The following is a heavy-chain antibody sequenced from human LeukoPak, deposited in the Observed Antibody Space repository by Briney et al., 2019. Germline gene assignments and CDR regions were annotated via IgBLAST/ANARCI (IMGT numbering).Heavy chain of an antibody. J-gene: IGHJ6*03. CDR3: ARHRGGSYYYYYYMDV. Sequence: SVKVSCKASGGTFSSYAISWVRQAPGQGLEWMGRIIPILGIANYAQKFQGRVTITTDESTSTAYMELSSLRSEDTAVYYCARHRGGSYYYYYYMDVWGKGTTVTVSS. CDR1: GGTFSSYA. D-gene: IGHD1-26*01. V-gene: IGHV1-69*04. CDR2: IIPILGIA.